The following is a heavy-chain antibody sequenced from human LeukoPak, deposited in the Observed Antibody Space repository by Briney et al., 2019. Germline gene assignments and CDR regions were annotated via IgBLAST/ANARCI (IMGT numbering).Heavy chain of an antibody. V-gene: IGHV4-34*01. J-gene: IGHJ5*02. CDR2: INHSGST. Sequence: GSLRLSCAASGFTFSRYNMNWIRQPPGKGLEWIGEINHSGSTNYNPSLKSRVTISVDTSKNQFSLKLSSVTAADTAVYYCARSLYGSGSYYNWFDPWGQGTLVTVSS. CDR1: GFTFSRYN. D-gene: IGHD3-10*01. CDR3: ARSLYGSGSYYNWFDP.